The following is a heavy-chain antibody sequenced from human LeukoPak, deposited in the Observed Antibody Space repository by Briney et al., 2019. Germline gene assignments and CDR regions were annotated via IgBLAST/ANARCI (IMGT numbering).Heavy chain of an antibody. CDR1: GFSLSTSGVG. Sequence: SGPTLVKPTQTLTLTCTFSGFSLSTSGVGVGWIRQPPGKALEWLALIYWNDDKRYSPSLKSRLTITKDTSKNQVVLTMTNMDPVDTATYYYAHKGFDPRSSGYYGYWGQGTLVTVSS. CDR3: AHKGFDPRSSGYYGY. D-gene: IGHD3-22*01. CDR2: IYWNDDK. V-gene: IGHV2-5*01. J-gene: IGHJ4*02.